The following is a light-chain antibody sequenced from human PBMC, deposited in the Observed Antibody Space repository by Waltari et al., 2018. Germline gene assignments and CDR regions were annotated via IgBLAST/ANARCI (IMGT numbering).Light chain of an antibody. J-gene: IGKJ1*01. Sequence: EIVLTQSPGTLSLSLGERATVSCRTSQSVSRALAWYQHKPGQAPNLLIDGASTRATGIPGRFSGSCSATDFGLTISRLEPGDFAVYYCQHYVRLPVTFGQGTTVEI. CDR3: QHYVRLPVT. V-gene: IGKV3-20*01. CDR2: GAS. CDR1: QSVSRA.